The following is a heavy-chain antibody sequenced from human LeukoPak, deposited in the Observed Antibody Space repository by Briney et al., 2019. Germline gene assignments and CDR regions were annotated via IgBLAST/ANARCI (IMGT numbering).Heavy chain of an antibody. V-gene: IGHV4-31*03. CDR1: GGSISSGGYY. J-gene: IGHJ4*02. D-gene: IGHD3-22*01. Sequence: ASETLSLTCTVSGGSISSGGYYWSWIRQHPGKGLEWIGYIYYSGSTYYNPPLKSRVTISVDTSKNQFSLKLSPVTAADTAVYYCARGPYYYDSSGEPYYFDYWGQGTLVTVSS. CDR3: ARGPYYYDSSGEPYYFDY. CDR2: IYYSGST.